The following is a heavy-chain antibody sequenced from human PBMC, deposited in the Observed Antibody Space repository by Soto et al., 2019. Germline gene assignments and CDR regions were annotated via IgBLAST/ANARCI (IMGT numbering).Heavy chain of an antibody. D-gene: IGHD2-21*02. Sequence: GESLKISCAASGFTFSSYSMNWVRQAPGKGLEWVSSISSSSSYIYYADSVKGRFTISRDNAKNSLYLQMNSLRAEDTAVYYCARALRPYCGGDCPFDYWGQGTLVTVSS. J-gene: IGHJ4*02. V-gene: IGHV3-21*01. CDR2: ISSSSSYI. CDR1: GFTFSSYS. CDR3: ARALRPYCGGDCPFDY.